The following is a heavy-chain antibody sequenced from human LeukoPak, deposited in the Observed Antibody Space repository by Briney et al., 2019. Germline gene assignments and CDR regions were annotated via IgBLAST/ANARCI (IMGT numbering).Heavy chain of an antibody. CDR1: GFTSITYT. D-gene: IGHD1-1*01. V-gene: IGHV3-21*01. CDR2: ISGTSSYI. J-gene: IGHJ4*02. CDR3: ARELQLERLAFGKEGSAFDY. Sequence: PGGSLRLSCAASGFTSITYTMNWVRQAPGKGLEWVSSISGTSSYIYYADSVKGRFTISRDNAKNSLYLQMNRLRADDTAVYYCARELQLERLAFGKEGSAFDYWGQGTLVTVSS.